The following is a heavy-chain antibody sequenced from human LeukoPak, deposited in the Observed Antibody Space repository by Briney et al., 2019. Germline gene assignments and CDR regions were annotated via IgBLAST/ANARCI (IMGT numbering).Heavy chain of an antibody. V-gene: IGHV1-8*01. J-gene: IGHJ4*02. Sequence: ASVKVSCKASGYTFTSYDINWVRQATGQGLEWMGWMNPNSGNTGYAQKFQGRVTMTRNTSISTAYMELSSLRSEDTAVYYCARGRGRVATIHYWGQGTLVTVSS. D-gene: IGHD5-12*01. CDR3: ARGRGRVATIHY. CDR2: MNPNSGNT. CDR1: GYTFTSYD.